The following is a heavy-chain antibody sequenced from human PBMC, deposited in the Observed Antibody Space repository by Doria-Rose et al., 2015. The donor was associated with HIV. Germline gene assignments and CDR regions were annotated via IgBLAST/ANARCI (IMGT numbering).Heavy chain of an antibody. Sequence: QVQLQESGPGLVKPSETLSLTCTVSSGSVSTYYWSWIRQPPGKGLEWIGYIFSTSGSTNYNPSLTSRVTISVDTSKNQFSLKLTSVTAADTAVYYCARHTHYSDHSALRPWGQGTLVTVSS. J-gene: IGHJ5*02. CDR3: ARHTHYSDHSALRP. CDR1: SGSVSTYY. CDR2: IFSTSGST. D-gene: IGHD4-4*01. V-gene: IGHV4-4*09.